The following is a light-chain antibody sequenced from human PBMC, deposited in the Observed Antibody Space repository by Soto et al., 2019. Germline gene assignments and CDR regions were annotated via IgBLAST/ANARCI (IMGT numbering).Light chain of an antibody. J-gene: IGKJ1*01. V-gene: IGKV3-20*01. Sequence: EVVLTQSPGTLSLSPGESATLSCRASQSVRSNYVAWYQQKPGQGPRLLIYGASSRATGLPDWFSGSGAGTDFTLSISRVAPEDFVVYYCQHSGSPPRTFGQGTKVDI. CDR3: QHSGSPPRT. CDR1: QSVRSNY. CDR2: GAS.